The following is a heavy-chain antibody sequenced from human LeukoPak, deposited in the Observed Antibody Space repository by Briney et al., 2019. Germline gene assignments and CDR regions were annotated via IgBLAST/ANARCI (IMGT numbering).Heavy chain of an antibody. V-gene: IGHV3-15*01. CDR1: GFTFSNAR. D-gene: IGHD3-10*01. CDR2: IKSKTDGGTT. J-gene: IGHJ6*02. Sequence: GGSLRLSCVASGFTFSNARMSWVRQAPGKGLEWVGRIKSKTDGGTTDYAAPVKGRFTISRDDSKNTLYLQMNSLKTEDTAVYYCTTDKGSYYYYGMDVWGQGTTVTVSS. CDR3: TTDKGSYYYYGMDV.